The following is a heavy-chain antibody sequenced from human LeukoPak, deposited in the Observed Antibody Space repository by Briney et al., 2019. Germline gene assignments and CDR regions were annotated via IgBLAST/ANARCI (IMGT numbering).Heavy chain of an antibody. Sequence: PSETLPLTCAVSGGSVSSNSYYWGWIRQPPGKGLELIGNIYYSGSTNYNPSLKSRVTISLDTSKNEFSLKLRSVTAADTAVCYCARQFYYDSSGFDYWGQGTLVTVSS. V-gene: IGHV4-39*01. J-gene: IGHJ4*02. CDR3: ARQFYYDSSGFDY. CDR1: GGSVSSNSYY. D-gene: IGHD3-22*01. CDR2: IYYSGST.